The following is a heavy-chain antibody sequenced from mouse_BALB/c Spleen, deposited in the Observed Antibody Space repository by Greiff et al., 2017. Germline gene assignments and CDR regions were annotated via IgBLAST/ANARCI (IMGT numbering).Heavy chain of an antibody. Sequence: DVMLVESGGGLVQPGGSRKLSCAASGFTFSSFGMHWVRQAPEKGLEWVAYISSGSSTIYYADTVKGRFTISRDNPKNTLFLQMTSLRSEDTAMYYCARSGYYGFDYWGQGTTLTVSS. D-gene: IGHD1-1*01. CDR1: GFTFSSFG. CDR3: ARSGYYGFDY. J-gene: IGHJ2*01. CDR2: ISSGSSTI. V-gene: IGHV5-17*02.